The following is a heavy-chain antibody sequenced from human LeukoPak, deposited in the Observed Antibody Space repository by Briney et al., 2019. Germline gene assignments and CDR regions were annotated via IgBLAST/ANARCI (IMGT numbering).Heavy chain of an antibody. CDR2: IYYSGST. CDR3: ARDRYCSSTSCENWFDP. J-gene: IGHJ5*02. V-gene: IGHV4-59*12. Sequence: SETLSLTCTVSGGSISSYYWSWIRQPPGKGLEWIGYIYYSGSTNYNPSLKSRVTISVDTSKNQFSLKLSSVTAADTAVYYCARDRYCSSTSCENWFDPWGQGTLVTVSS. D-gene: IGHD2-2*01. CDR1: GGSISSYY.